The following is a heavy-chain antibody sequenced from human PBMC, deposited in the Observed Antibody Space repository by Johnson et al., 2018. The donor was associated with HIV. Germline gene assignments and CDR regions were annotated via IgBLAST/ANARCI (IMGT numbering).Heavy chain of an antibody. D-gene: IGHD1-26*01. J-gene: IGHJ3*02. CDR3: AKEGGSYSMGRDAFDI. CDR2: IWYDGSNK. Sequence: QVQLVESGGGVVQPGRSLRLSCAASGFTFSTYGMHWVRQAPGKGLEWVGVIWYDGSNKYYADSVKGRFTISRDNSKNTLYLQMNSLRAEDTAVYYCAKEGGSYSMGRDAFDIWGQGTMVTVSS. V-gene: IGHV3-33*06. CDR1: GFTFSTYG.